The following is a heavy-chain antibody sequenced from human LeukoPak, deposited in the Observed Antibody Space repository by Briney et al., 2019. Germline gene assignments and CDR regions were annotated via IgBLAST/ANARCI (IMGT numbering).Heavy chain of an antibody. Sequence: PGGSLRLSCAASGFTFSDYYMSWIRQAPGKGLEWVSYISSSGSTISYADSVKGRFTISRDNAKNSLYLQMNSLRAEDTAVYYCAKDLRSGYDRTDFDYWGQGTLVTVSS. J-gene: IGHJ4*02. CDR3: AKDLRSGYDRTDFDY. CDR1: GFTFSDYY. D-gene: IGHD5-12*01. V-gene: IGHV3-11*01. CDR2: ISSSGSTI.